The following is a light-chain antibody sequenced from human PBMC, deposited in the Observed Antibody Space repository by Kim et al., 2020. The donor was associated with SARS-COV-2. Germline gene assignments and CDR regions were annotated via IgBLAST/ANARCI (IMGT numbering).Light chain of an antibody. J-gene: IGLJ3*02. CDR1: TGAITSGSY. CDR3: LLSYSGARQV. Sequence: GGALTATCGSSTGAITSGSYPYWFQQKPGQALRTLIYDTRNKHSWTPARFSGSLLGGKAALTLSGAQPEDEAEYYCLLSYSGARQVFGGGTKLTVL. CDR2: DTR. V-gene: IGLV7-46*01.